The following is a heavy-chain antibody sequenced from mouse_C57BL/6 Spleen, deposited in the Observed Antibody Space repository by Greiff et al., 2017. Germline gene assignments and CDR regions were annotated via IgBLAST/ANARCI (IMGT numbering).Heavy chain of an antibody. Sequence: VQLQQSGPGLVQPSQSLSITCTVSGFSLTSYGVHWVRQSPGKGLEWLGVIWSGGSTDYNAAFISRLSISKDNSKSQVFFKMNSLQADDTAIYYCARKDSSGYVSAMDYWGQGTSVTVSS. V-gene: IGHV2-2*01. CDR1: GFSLTSYG. J-gene: IGHJ4*01. D-gene: IGHD3-2*02. CDR3: ARKDSSGYVSAMDY. CDR2: IWSGGST.